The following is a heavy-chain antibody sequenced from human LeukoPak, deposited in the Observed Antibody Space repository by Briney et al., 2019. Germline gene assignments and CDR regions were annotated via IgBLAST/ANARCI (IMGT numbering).Heavy chain of an antibody. J-gene: IGHJ5*02. Sequence: KPSETLSLSFTVSGDYFYNSYCWTWVRQPPGKRPEWIGTIYSSQYTYYHRSLRSRATISADTSSNLYSLKLISVTAADTAVYCCAGGSDDYKLGNHWGHGTLVTVSS. V-gene: IGHV4-39*01. CDR3: AGGSDDYKLGNH. CDR1: GDYFYNSYC. CDR2: IYSSQYT. D-gene: IGHD5-24*01.